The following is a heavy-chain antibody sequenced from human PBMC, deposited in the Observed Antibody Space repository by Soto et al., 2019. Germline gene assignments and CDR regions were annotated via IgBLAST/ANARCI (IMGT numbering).Heavy chain of an antibody. V-gene: IGHV3-23*01. CDR1: GFTFSSYA. D-gene: IGHD3-9*01. CDR2: ISGSGGST. CDR3: AKPLTGTRYYYYGMDV. Sequence: GSLRLSCAASGFTFSSYAMSWVRQAPGKGLEWVSAISGSGGSTYYADSVKGRFTISRDNSKNTLYLQMNSLRAEDTAVYYCAKPLTGTRYYYYGMDVWGQGTTVTVPS. J-gene: IGHJ6*02.